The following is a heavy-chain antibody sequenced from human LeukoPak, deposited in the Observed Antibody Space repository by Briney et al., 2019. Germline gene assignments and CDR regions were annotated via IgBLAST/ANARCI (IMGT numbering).Heavy chain of an antibody. CDR2: ISAYNGNT. CDR3: ARDDALVATGSFDY. D-gene: IGHD5-12*01. Sequence: ASVKVSCKASGYTFSSYGINWVRPTPGQGLEWMGWISAYNGNTNYAQKLQGRVTMTTDTSTSTAYMELRSLRSDDTAVYYCARDDALVATGSFDYWGQGTLVTVSS. J-gene: IGHJ4*02. V-gene: IGHV1-18*01. CDR1: GYTFSSYG.